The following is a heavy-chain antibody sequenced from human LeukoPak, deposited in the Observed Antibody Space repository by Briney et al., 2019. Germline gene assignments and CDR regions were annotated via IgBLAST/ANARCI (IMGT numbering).Heavy chain of an antibody. CDR3: AKNSYLNYYDSSGYYYHAFDI. CDR2: LSGSGGSI. J-gene: IGHJ3*02. V-gene: IGHV3-23*01. Sequence: GGSLRLSCAASGFTFSSYAMSWVRQAPGKGLEWASGLSGSGGSIYYADSVKGRFTISRDNSKNTLYLQMNSLRVEDTAVYYCAKNSYLNYYDSSGYYYHAFDIWGQGTMVTVSS. D-gene: IGHD3-22*01. CDR1: GFTFSSYA.